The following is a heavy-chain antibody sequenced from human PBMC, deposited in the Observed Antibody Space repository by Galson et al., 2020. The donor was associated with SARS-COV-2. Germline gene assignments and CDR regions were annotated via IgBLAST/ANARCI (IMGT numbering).Heavy chain of an antibody. Sequence: ASVKVSCKASGYTFTSYDTNWVRQATGQGLEWMGWMNPNSGNTGYAQKFQGRATMTRNTSISTAYMELSSLRSEDTAGYYCASCTNGVCRLWYYYYGMDVWGQGTTVTVSS. CDR2: MNPNSGNT. D-gene: IGHD2-8*01. CDR1: GYTFTSYD. J-gene: IGHJ6*02. CDR3: ASCTNGVCRLWYYYYGMDV. V-gene: IGHV1-8*01.